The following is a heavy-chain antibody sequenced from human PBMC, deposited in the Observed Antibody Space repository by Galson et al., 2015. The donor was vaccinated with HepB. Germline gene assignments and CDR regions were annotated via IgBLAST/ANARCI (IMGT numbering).Heavy chain of an antibody. Sequence: LRLSCAVSGFIFSDYNMMWVRQAPSKGLDWVSYIRSSGTTMFYAESVKGRFTISRDNAENSLYLQMNSLRDEDTAVYYCVRGFWSGHSDVFDIWGQGTTVIVSS. J-gene: IGHJ3*02. CDR2: IRSSGTTM. CDR1: GFIFSDYN. CDR3: VRGFWSGHSDVFDI. V-gene: IGHV3-48*02. D-gene: IGHD3-3*01.